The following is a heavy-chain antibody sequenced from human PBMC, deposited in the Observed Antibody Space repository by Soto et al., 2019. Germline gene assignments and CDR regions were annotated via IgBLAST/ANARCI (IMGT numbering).Heavy chain of an antibody. CDR3: ARGSRGYCSGGSCYRDTYDP. Sequence: TLSLTCTVSGGSISRGGYYWSWIRQHPGKGLEWIGYIYYSGSTYYNPSLKSRVTISVDTSKNQFSLKLSSVTAADTAVYYCARGSRGYCSGGSCYRDTYDPWGQGTLVTVSS. J-gene: IGHJ5*02. D-gene: IGHD2-15*01. CDR2: IYYSGST. CDR1: GGSISRGGYY. V-gene: IGHV4-31*03.